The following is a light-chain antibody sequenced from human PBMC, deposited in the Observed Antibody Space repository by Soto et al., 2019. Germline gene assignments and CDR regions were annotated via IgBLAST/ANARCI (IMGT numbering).Light chain of an antibody. CDR3: QQYNTWPPLT. CDR1: QSITRN. Sequence: EIVMTQSPATLSVSPGERATLFCRASQSITRNLAWYQQKPGQAPRLLIHGASTRASGIPARFSGSGSGTEFTLTISRLQSEDFAVYYCQQYNTWPPLTFGGGTKVEIK. J-gene: IGKJ4*01. CDR2: GAS. V-gene: IGKV3-15*01.